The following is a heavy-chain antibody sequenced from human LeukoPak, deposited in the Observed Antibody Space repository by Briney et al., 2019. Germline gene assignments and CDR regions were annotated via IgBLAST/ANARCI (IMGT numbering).Heavy chain of an antibody. CDR2: IYWNDDK. CDR1: GFSLSTSGVG. V-gene: IGHV2-5*01. Sequence: SGPTLVDPTQTLTLTCTFSGFSLSTSGVGVGWIRQPPGKALEWLALIYWNDDKRYSPSLKSRLTITKDTSKNQVVLTMTNMDPVDTATYYCAHSPPTYYDFWSGFFNNWFDPWGQGTLVTVSS. CDR3: AHSPPTYYDFWSGFFNNWFDP. J-gene: IGHJ5*02. D-gene: IGHD3-3*01.